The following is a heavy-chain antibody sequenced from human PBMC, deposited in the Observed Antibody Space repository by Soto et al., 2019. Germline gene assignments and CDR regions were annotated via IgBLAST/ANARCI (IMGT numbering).Heavy chain of an antibody. V-gene: IGHV3-23*01. CDR1: GFTFSSYA. J-gene: IGHJ3*02. D-gene: IGHD6-19*01. Sequence: EVQLLESGGGLVQPGGSLRLSCAASGFTFSSYAMSWVRQAPGKGLEWVSAISGSGGTTYYADSVKGRFTFSRDNSKNTLYLQMNSLRAEETAVYYCAKTANGWFSAFDIWGQGTMVTASS. CDR3: AKTANGWFSAFDI. CDR2: ISGSGGTT.